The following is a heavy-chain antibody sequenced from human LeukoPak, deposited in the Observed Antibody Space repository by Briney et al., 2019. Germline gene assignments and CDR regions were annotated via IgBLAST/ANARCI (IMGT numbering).Heavy chain of an antibody. V-gene: IGHV3-30*04. CDR1: GFTFSSYA. CDR3: ASVGDFSVAAFDI. J-gene: IGHJ3*02. D-gene: IGHD3-16*01. Sequence: GRSLRLSCAASGFTFSSYAMHWVRQAPGKGLEWVAVISYDGSNKYYADSVKGRFTISRDNSKNTLYLQMNSLRAEDTAVYYCASVGDFSVAAFDIWGQGTMVTVSS. CDR2: ISYDGSNK.